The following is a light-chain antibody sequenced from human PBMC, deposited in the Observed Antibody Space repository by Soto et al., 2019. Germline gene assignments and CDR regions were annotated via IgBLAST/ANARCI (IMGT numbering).Light chain of an antibody. J-gene: IGKJ2*01. CDR3: QQFGNSTYT. Sequence: EIVLTQSPGTLSLSPGERATLSCRASQSVSSSYLAWYQQKPGQAPRLLIYGASSRATGIPDRFSGSGSGTDFTLTISRLEPDDFAVYYCQQFGNSTYTFGQGTRLEIK. CDR1: QSVSSSY. V-gene: IGKV3-20*01. CDR2: GAS.